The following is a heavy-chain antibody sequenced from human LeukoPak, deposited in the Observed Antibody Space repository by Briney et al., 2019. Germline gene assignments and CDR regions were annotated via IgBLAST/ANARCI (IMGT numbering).Heavy chain of an antibody. V-gene: IGHV3-48*01. CDR3: ARGQCLDY. D-gene: IGHD6-19*01. J-gene: IGHJ4*02. Sequence: GGSLRLSCAASGFTFSGYIMNWVRQAPGKGLEWVSFIGTSGNTIYYADSVKGRFTVSRDNAKNSLYLQMNSLRAEDTAVYYCARGQCLDYWGQGTLVTVSS. CDR1: GFTFSGYI. CDR2: IGTSGNTI.